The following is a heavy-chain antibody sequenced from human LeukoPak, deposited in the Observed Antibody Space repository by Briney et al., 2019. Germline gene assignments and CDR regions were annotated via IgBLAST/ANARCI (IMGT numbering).Heavy chain of an antibody. Sequence: GGSLILSCAASGFTVSSNYMSWVRQAPGKGLEWVSVIYSGGSTYYADSVKGRFTISRDSSKNTLYLQMNILRAEDTAVYYCARGTDSGYSYGYYYSSYMDVWGKGTTVTVSS. D-gene: IGHD5-18*01. CDR1: GFTVSSNY. CDR2: IYSGGST. J-gene: IGHJ6*03. V-gene: IGHV3-53*01. CDR3: ARGTDSGYSYGYYYSSYMDV.